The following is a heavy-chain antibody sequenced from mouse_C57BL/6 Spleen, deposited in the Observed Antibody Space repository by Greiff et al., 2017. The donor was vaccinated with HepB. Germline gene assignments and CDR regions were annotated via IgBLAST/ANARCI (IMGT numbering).Heavy chain of an antibody. CDR3: ARWGTYYGSPRYYFDY. D-gene: IGHD1-1*01. J-gene: IGHJ2*01. CDR1: GYSFTSYY. CDR2: IYPGSGNT. V-gene: IGHV1-66*01. Sequence: VQLQQSGPELVKPGASVKISCKASGYSFTSYYIHWVKQRPGQGLEWIGWIYPGSGNTKYNEKFKGKATLTADTSSSTAYMQLSSLTSEDSAVYYCARWGTYYGSPRYYFDYWGQGTTLTVSS.